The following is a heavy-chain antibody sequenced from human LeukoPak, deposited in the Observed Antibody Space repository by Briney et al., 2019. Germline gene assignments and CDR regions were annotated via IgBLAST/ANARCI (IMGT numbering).Heavy chain of an antibody. CDR2: ISSGGST. J-gene: IGHJ4*02. CDR3: AKEGGHSYDYFDY. D-gene: IGHD2-15*01. V-gene: IGHV3-23*01. CDR1: GFTFNSYA. Sequence: GGSLRLSCAASGFTFNSYAMSWVRQAPGKGLEWVSGISSGGSTYYADSVQGRFTISRDNPKNMLYLQMNTLRAEDTAVYYCAKEGGHSYDYFDYWGQGTLVTVSS.